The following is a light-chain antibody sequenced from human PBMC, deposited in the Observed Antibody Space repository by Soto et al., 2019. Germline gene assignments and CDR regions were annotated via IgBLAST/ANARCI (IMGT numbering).Light chain of an antibody. CDR1: QTVSSNY. CDR3: QQYGSSPQT. Sequence: EIVLTQSPGTLSLSPGERVTLSCRASQTVSSNYLAWYQQKPGQARRLLIYGASSRATGIPDRFSGSGSGTDFTLTITRLEPKDFALYYCQQYGSSPQTFGRGTKVET. V-gene: IGKV3-20*01. CDR2: GAS. J-gene: IGKJ1*01.